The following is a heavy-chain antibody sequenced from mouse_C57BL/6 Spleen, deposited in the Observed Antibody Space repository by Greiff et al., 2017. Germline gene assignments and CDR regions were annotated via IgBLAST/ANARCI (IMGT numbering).Heavy chain of an antibody. CDR1: GFTFSDYG. CDR3: ARSTMVTVYYFDY. CDR2: ISSGSSTI. D-gene: IGHD2-2*01. V-gene: IGHV5-17*01. J-gene: IGHJ2*01. Sequence: EVNLVESGGGLVKPGGSLKLSCAASGFTFSDYGMHWVRQAPEKGLEWVAYISSGSSTIYYAATVKGRFTISRDNAKNTLFLQMTSLRSEDTAMYYCARSTMVTVYYFDYWGQGTTLTVSS.